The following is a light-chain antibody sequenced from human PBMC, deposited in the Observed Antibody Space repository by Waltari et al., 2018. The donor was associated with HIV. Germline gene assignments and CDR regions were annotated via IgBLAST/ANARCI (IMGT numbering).Light chain of an antibody. CDR1: QGINGH. CDR3: QQSSNWPLT. V-gene: IGKV3-15*01. CDR2: ETS. J-gene: IGKJ3*01. Sequence: EIVMTQSPATLSVSPGESATLSCRASQGINGHLAWYQKKPGRSPRLLIYETSTRATGIPARFSDSGSGADFTLTISSLQSEDFAVYYCQQSSNWPLTLGPGTKVEVK.